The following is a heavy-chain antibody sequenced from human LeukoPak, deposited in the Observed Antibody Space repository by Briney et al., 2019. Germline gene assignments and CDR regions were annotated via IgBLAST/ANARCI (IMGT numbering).Heavy chain of an antibody. CDR3: ARGMGLRYQYFQH. CDR1: GGSFSGYY. J-gene: IGHJ1*01. D-gene: IGHD5/OR15-5a*01. CDR2: INHSGST. V-gene: IGHV4-34*01. Sequence: PSETLSLTCAVYGGSFSGYYWSRIRQPPGKGLDWIGEINHSGSTNYNPSLKSRVTISVDTSKNQFSLKLSSVTAADTAVYYCARGMGLRYQYFQHWGQGTLVTVSS.